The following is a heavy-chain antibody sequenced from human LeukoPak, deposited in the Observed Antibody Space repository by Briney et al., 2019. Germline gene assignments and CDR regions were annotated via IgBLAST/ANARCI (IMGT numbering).Heavy chain of an antibody. CDR3: AKAGRLRYFDDRIGYYGMDV. D-gene: IGHD3-9*01. CDR2: ISGSGGST. J-gene: IGHJ6*04. CDR1: GFTFSSYA. V-gene: IGHV3-23*01. Sequence: GGSLRLSCAASGFTFSSYAMSWVRQAPGKGLEWASGISGSGGSTYYADSVKGRFAISRDNSKNTLYVQMNSLRAEDTAIYYCAKAGRLRYFDDRIGYYGMDVWGKGATVTVSS.